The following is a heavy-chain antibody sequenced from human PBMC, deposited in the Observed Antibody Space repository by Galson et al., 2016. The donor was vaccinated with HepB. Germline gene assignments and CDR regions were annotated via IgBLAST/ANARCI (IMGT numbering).Heavy chain of an antibody. D-gene: IGHD3-10*01. J-gene: IGHJ6*02. CDR3: ARLGLGWEFLSYYYGMDV. CDR2: IYPGDSDT. Sequence: QSGAEVKKPGESLKISCKGSGYSFTSYWIGWVRQMPGKGLEWMGIIYPGDSDTRYSPSFQGQVTISVDKSISSAYLQWSSLKASDTAMYYCARLGLGWEFLSYYYGMDVWGQGTTVIVAS. CDR1: GYSFTSYW. V-gene: IGHV5-51*01.